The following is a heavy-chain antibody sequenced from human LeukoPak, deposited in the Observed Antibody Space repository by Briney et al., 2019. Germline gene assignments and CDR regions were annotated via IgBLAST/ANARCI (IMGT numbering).Heavy chain of an antibody. J-gene: IGHJ4*02. D-gene: IGHD6-6*01. Sequence: GGSLRLSCAASGFTFSSNWMSWVRQAPGKGLEWVANIKQDGSEKYYVDSVKGRFTISRDNAKNSLYLQMNSLRAEDTAVYYCARDVRPDYWGQGTLVTVST. CDR1: GFTFSSNW. CDR3: ARDVRPDY. CDR2: IKQDGSEK. V-gene: IGHV3-7*04.